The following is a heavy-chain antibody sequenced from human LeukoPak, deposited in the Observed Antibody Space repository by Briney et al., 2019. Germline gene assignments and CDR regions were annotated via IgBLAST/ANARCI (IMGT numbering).Heavy chain of an antibody. CDR3: ARDLAGRFDP. CDR1: GYNFTGYY. V-gene: IGHV1-2*02. D-gene: IGHD7-27*01. J-gene: IGHJ5*02. CDR2: INPNSGGT. Sequence: ASVKVSCKASGYNFTGYYMHLVRQGPGQGPEWMGWINPNSGGTNYAQKFQGRVTMTRDTSISTAYMKLSRLRSDDTAVYYCARDLAGRFDPWGQGTLVTVSS.